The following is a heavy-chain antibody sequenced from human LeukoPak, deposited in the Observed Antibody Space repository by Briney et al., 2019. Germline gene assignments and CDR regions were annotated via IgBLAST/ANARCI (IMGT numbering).Heavy chain of an antibody. CDR2: IISGGSST. CDR1: GFTFSNYW. CDR3: ARDGSLPDY. J-gene: IGHJ4*02. Sequence: GGSLRLSCAASGFTFSNYWMHWVRQTPGKGLVWVSRIISGGSSTSYADSVKGRFTISRDNAKNTLYLQMNSLRAEDTAVYYCARDGSLPDYWGQGTLVTVSS. V-gene: IGHV3-74*01.